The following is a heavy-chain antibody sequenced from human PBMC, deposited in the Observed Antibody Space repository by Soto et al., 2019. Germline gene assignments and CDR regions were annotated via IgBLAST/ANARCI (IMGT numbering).Heavy chain of an antibody. Sequence: HPGGSLRLSCAASGFTFNSYVMTWVRQAPGKGLEWVSGISGSGGTTNYADSVKGRFTISRDNSKNTLYLQMNSLRAEDTAVYYGAKGKWLQMYDFDYWGQGTLVTVSS. CDR2: ISGSGGTT. CDR1: GFTFNSYV. J-gene: IGHJ4*02. D-gene: IGHD5-12*01. V-gene: IGHV3-23*01. CDR3: AKGKWLQMYDFDY.